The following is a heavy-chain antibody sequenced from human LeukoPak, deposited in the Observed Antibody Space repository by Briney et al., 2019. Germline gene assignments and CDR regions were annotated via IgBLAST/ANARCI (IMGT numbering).Heavy chain of an antibody. Sequence: SVKVSCKASGGSFSTSTISWVRQAPGQGLEWMGGIIPLFGAANYAQKFKGRVAITADKSTSTAYMELSTLRSEDTAVYYCARDNPNYGGNWFDPWGQGTMVAVSS. CDR2: IIPLFGAA. CDR1: GGSFSTST. D-gene: IGHD4-23*01. V-gene: IGHV1-69*06. J-gene: IGHJ5*02. CDR3: ARDNPNYGGNWFDP.